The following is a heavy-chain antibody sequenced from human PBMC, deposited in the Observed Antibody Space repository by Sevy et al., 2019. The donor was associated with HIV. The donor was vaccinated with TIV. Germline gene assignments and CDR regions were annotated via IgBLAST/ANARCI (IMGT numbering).Heavy chain of an antibody. CDR1: GVTFSGYA. CDR3: ARPQRPSGYSSSGDAFDV. Sequence: ASVKVSCKASGVTFSGYAINWVRQTPGQGLEWMGWIVPSFDLSKYAQKFQGRVTFTADESTDTAYMKLSSLRSDDTAVYYCARPQRPSGYSSSGDAFDVWGQGPMVTVSS. J-gene: IGHJ3*01. D-gene: IGHD6-13*01. CDR2: IVPSFDLS. V-gene: IGHV1-69*13.